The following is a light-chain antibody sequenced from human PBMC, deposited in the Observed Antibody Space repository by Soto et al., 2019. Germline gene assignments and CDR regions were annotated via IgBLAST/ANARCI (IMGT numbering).Light chain of an antibody. CDR2: AAS. CDR3: QQLNTYRALT. J-gene: IGKJ4*01. V-gene: IGKV1-9*01. Sequence: IQLTQSPSSLSASVGDRVTITCRASQDIGSYLAWYQQKPGKAPNLLIYAASTLQSGVPSRFSGSGSGTDFTLTISSLQPEDLATYYCQQLNTYRALTFGGGTKVDIK. CDR1: QDIGSY.